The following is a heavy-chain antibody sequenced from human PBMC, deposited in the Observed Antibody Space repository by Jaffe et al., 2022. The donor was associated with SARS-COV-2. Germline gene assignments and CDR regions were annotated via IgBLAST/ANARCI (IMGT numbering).Heavy chain of an antibody. CDR2: IKPDGSEK. V-gene: IGHV3-7*01. D-gene: IGHD6-19*01. CDR1: GFNFSYYS. Sequence: EVQLVESGGGLVQPGGSLRLSCAASGFNFSYYSMTWVRQAPGKGLEWVANIKPDGSEKFYVDSVKGRFTISRDNAKNSLSLQMNWLRAEDTAVYYCAKGGWLDDWGQGTLLTVSS. CDR3: AKGGWLDD. J-gene: IGHJ4*02.